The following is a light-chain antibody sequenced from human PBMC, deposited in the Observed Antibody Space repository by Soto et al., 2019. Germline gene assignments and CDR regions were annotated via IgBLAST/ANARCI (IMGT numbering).Light chain of an antibody. CDR1: NSDIGNYDF. Sequence: QSVLTQPVSVSGSPGQSITISCTGANSDIGNYDFVSWYRQHPGEAPKVLIFDVSNRPSGISNRFSGSKSGNTASLTIYGLQAEDEADYFCSSYTSTSSFYVFGTGTKVTVL. CDR2: DVS. V-gene: IGLV2-14*03. CDR3: SSYTSTSSFYV. J-gene: IGLJ1*01.